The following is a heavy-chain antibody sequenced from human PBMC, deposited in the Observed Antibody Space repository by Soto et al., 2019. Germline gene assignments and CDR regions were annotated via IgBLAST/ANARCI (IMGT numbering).Heavy chain of an antibody. Sequence: GGSRLSCAASGFTFSDYYMSWIRQAPGKGLEWVSYISSSSSYTNYADSVKGRFAISRDNAKNSLYLQMNSLRAEDTAVYYCARDRHDYGDSPFDYWGQGTLVTVSS. J-gene: IGHJ4*02. D-gene: IGHD4-17*01. CDR3: ARDRHDYGDSPFDY. V-gene: IGHV3-11*06. CDR1: GFTFSDYY. CDR2: ISSSSSYT.